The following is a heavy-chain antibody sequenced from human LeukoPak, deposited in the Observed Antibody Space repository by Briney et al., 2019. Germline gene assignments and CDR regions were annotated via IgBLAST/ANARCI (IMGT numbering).Heavy chain of an antibody. D-gene: IGHD6-13*01. CDR2: VSRFGGTT. Sequence: GGSLRLSCAASGFTFDSYAMSWVRQAPGKGLEWVSAVSRFGGTTYYADSAKGRFTISRDNSNSTVYLQMNSLRVEDTALYYCVKHVGSRWSNNRFDPWGQGTLVTVS. CDR1: GFTFDSYA. J-gene: IGHJ5*02. V-gene: IGHV3-23*01. CDR3: VKHVGSRWSNNRFDP.